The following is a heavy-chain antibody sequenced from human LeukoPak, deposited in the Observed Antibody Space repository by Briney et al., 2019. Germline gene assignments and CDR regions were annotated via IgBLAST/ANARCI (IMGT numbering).Heavy chain of an antibody. CDR2: MNQDGSEK. Sequence: GGSLRLSCADSGFTFSNYWMSWVRQAPGKGLEWVANMNQDGSEKYYVDSVKGRFTISRDNAKNSLYLQMNSPRAEDTAVYYCARESHATFDYWGQGTLDIVSS. J-gene: IGHJ4*02. V-gene: IGHV3-7*01. CDR1: GFTFSNYW. CDR3: ARESHATFDY. D-gene: IGHD1-26*01.